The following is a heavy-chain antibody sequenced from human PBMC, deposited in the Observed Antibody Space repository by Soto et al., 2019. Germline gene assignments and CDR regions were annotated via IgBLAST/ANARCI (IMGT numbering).Heavy chain of an antibody. Sequence: SVKVSCKASGDTFGRFTINWVRQAPGQGLEWMGGIKPISDITNYAQRFQGRVTFTADASTSTVYLELSSLRSEDTAMYYCARDPSTINKLIGVWFDPWGKGTLVTVSS. V-gene: IGHV1-69*13. J-gene: IGHJ5*02. CDR2: IKPISDIT. CDR3: ARDPSTINKLIGVWFDP. CDR1: GDTFGRFT. D-gene: IGHD4-4*01.